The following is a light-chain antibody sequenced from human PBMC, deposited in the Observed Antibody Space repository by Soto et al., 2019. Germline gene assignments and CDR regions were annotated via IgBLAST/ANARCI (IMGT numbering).Light chain of an antibody. CDR2: EVS. Sequence: QSALTQPPSASGSPGQSVTISCTGTSSDVGGYNYVSWYQQHPGKAPKLMIYEVSKRPSGVPDRFSGSKSGNTASLTVSGLQAEDEADYYCSPYAGSNSPHVVFGGGTKLTVL. J-gene: IGLJ2*01. CDR1: SSDVGGYNY. V-gene: IGLV2-8*01. CDR3: SPYAGSNSPHVV.